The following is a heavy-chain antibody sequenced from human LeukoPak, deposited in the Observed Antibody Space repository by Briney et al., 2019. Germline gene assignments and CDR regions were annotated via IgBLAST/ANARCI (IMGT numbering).Heavy chain of an antibody. CDR1: GGSISSYY. D-gene: IGHD3-9*01. V-gene: IGHV4-59*08. CDR2: IYYSGST. J-gene: IGHJ4*02. CDR3: ARHVWLQPFDY. Sequence: TETLSLTCTVSGGSISSYYWSWIRQPPGKGLEWIGYIYYSGSTNYNPSLKSRVTISVDTSKNQFSLKLSSVTAADTAVYYCARHVWLQPFDYWGQGTLVTVSS.